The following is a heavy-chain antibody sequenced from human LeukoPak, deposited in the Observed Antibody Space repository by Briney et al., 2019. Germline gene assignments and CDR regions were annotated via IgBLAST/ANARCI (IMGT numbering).Heavy chain of an antibody. V-gene: IGHV4-4*07. CDR1: GGSISSYY. D-gene: IGHD3-22*01. CDR2: ISTSGST. Sequence: SETLSLTCTVSGGSISSYYWSWIRQPAGKGLEWIGRISTSGSTNYNPSLKSRVTMSVDTSNNQFSLKLSSVTAADTAVYYCARVSHYYDSSGYYYVRAFDIWARGQWSPSLQ. CDR3: ARVSHYYDSSGYYYVRAFDI. J-gene: IGHJ3*02.